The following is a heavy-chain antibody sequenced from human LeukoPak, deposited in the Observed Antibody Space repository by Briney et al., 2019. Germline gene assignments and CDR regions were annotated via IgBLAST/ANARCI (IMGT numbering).Heavy chain of an antibody. V-gene: IGHV3-23*01. CDR1: GFIFSNFA. CDR2: IDGGGGST. D-gene: IGHD3-10*01. J-gene: IGHJ4*02. Sequence: GGSLRLSCAVSGFIFSNFAMSWVRQAPGKGLEWVSGIDGGGGSTWNADSVKGRFTISRDNSKNTLYLQMNSLRVEDTAVYYCAQDYGRDGEGTMFDYWGQGILVTVSS. CDR3: AQDYGRDGEGTMFDY.